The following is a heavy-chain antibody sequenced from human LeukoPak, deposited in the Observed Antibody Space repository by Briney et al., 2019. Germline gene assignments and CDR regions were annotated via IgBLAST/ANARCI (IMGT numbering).Heavy chain of an antibody. J-gene: IGHJ3*02. V-gene: IGHV3-48*03. CDR1: GFTFSSYE. CDR3: ARPRPAARVFDI. CDR2: ITNSGSTI. Sequence: GGSLRLSCAASGFTFSSYEMNWVRQAPGKGLEWVSYITNSGSTIYYADSVKGRFTISRDNGKNSLYLQMNSLRAEDTAVYYCARPRPAARVFDIWGQGTMVTVSS.